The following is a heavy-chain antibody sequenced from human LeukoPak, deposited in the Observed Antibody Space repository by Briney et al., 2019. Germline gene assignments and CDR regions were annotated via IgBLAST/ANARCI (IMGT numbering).Heavy chain of an antibody. Sequence: GGSLRLSCAASGFTFRSYGMHWVRQAPGKGLEWVAVISYDGSTKYYADSVKGRFTISRDNSKNTLYLQMNSLRAEDTAVYYCARGHHYYDSSAYYYWGQGTLVTVSS. CDR3: ARGHHYYDSSAYYY. CDR2: ISYDGSTK. CDR1: GFTFRSYG. J-gene: IGHJ4*02. D-gene: IGHD3-22*01. V-gene: IGHV3-30*03.